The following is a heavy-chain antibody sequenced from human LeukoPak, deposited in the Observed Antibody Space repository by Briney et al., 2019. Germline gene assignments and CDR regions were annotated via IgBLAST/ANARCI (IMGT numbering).Heavy chain of an antibody. D-gene: IGHD3-22*01. CDR1: GYTFTSYA. CDR3: ARNYYDSSGYYGGGFDY. V-gene: IGHV1-3*01. CDR2: INAGNGNT. Sequence: ASVKVSCKASGYTFTSYAMHWVRQAPGQRLEWMGWINAGNGNTKYSQKFQGRVTITRDTSASTAYMELSSLRSEDTAVYYCARNYYDSSGYYGGGFDYWGQGTLVTVSS. J-gene: IGHJ4*02.